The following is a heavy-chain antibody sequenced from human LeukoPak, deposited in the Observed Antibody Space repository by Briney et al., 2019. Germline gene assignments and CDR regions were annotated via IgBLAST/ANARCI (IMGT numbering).Heavy chain of an antibody. Sequence: GGSLRLSCAASGFTFSSYAMSWVRQAPGKGLEWVSAISGSGGSTYYADSVKGRFAISRDNSKNTLYLQMNSLRAEDTAVYYCARGFGYYDSPRYYFDYWGQGTLVTVSS. J-gene: IGHJ4*02. CDR3: ARGFGYYDSPRYYFDY. CDR2: ISGSGGST. D-gene: IGHD3-22*01. V-gene: IGHV3-23*01. CDR1: GFTFSSYA.